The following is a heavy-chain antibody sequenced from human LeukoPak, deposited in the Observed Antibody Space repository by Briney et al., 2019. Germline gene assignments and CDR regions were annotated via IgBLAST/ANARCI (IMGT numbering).Heavy chain of an antibody. V-gene: IGHV3-7*01. D-gene: IGHD3-3*01. CDR2: IKQDGSEK. Sequence: GGSLRLSCAASGFTFSSYWMSWVRQAQGKGLEWVANIKQDGSEKYYVDSVKGRFTISRDNAKNSLYLQMNSLRAEDTAVYYCARDPLTLRFLEWPYYFDYWGQGTLVTVSS. J-gene: IGHJ4*02. CDR3: ARDPLTLRFLEWPYYFDY. CDR1: GFTFSSYW.